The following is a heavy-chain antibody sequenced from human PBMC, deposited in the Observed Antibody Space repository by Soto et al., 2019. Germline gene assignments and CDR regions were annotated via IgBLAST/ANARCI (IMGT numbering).Heavy chain of an antibody. Sequence: ASAKVSCKASGYTLSSYGISWVRQAPGQGLEWMGWISGYNGNIKYAQKFQDRVTMTTDTSTSTAYMELRSLRSDDTAVYYCARGSPPDYWGQGTLVTVSS. CDR3: ARGSPPDY. J-gene: IGHJ4*02. V-gene: IGHV1-18*01. CDR2: ISGYNGNI. CDR1: GYTLSSYG.